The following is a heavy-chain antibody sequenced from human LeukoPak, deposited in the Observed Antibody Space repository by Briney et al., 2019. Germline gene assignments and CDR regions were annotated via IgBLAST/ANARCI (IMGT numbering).Heavy chain of an antibody. V-gene: IGHV4-34*01. Sequence: PSETLSLTCAVYGGSFSGYYWSWIRQPPGKGLEWIGEINHSGSTNYNPSLKSRVTISVDTSKNQFSLKLTSVTAADTAVYYCARSMSGYSYGQEYYFDYWGQGTLVTVSS. CDR3: ARSMSGYSYGQEYYFDY. CDR2: INHSGST. CDR1: GGSFSGYY. J-gene: IGHJ4*02. D-gene: IGHD5-18*01.